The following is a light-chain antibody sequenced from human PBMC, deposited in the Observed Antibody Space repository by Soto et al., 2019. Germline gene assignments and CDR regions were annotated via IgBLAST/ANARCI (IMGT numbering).Light chain of an antibody. CDR3: QQYGSSPRT. V-gene: IGKV3-20*01. Sequence: ETVLTQSPGTLSLSPGERATLSCWASLSVSSSYLAWYQQKPGQAPRLLIYGASSRATGIPDRFSGSGSGTDFTLTISRLEPEDFAVYYCQQYGSSPRTFGQGTKLEIK. CDR1: LSVSSSY. CDR2: GAS. J-gene: IGKJ2*01.